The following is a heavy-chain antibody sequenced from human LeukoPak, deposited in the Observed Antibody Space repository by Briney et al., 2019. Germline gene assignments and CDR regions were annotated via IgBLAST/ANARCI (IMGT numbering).Heavy chain of an antibody. CDR2: IYYSGNT. V-gene: IGHV4-59*01. J-gene: IGHJ4*02. Sequence: SETLSLTCTVSGGSISSYYWSWIRQPPGKGLEWIGYIYYSGNTDYDPSLKSRVTISVDTSKNQFSLKLSSVTAADTAVYYCARQPYNWNYAHFDYWGQGTLVTVSS. CDR3: ARQPYNWNYAHFDY. CDR1: GGSISSYY. D-gene: IGHD1-7*01.